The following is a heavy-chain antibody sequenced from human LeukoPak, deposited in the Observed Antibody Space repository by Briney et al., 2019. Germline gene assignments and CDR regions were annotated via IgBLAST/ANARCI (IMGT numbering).Heavy chain of an antibody. CDR1: GGSVSSGTCY. D-gene: IGHD3-9*01. V-gene: IGHV4-61*01. CDR2: IYYSGST. Sequence: SETLSLNCTVSGGSVSSGTCYWSWIRQPPGKGLEWIGYIYYSGSTNYNPSLKSRVTISVDTSKNQFSLKLSSVTAADTAVYYCARRDDILTGYDAFDIWGQGTMVTVSS. J-gene: IGHJ3*02. CDR3: ARRDDILTGYDAFDI.